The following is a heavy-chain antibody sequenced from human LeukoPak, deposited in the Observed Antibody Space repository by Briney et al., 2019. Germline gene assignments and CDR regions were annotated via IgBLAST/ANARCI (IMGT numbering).Heavy chain of an antibody. D-gene: IGHD3-22*01. CDR3: ARAISGYYYGGYFDY. CDR1: GFTFSSYA. J-gene: IGHJ4*02. V-gene: IGHV3-23*01. CDR2: ISDSGTSA. Sequence: GGSLRLSCAASGFTFSSYAMGWVRQAPGKGLEWVSGISDSGTSAYYADSVKGRFTVSRDNSKNTLYLQMNSLRAEDTAVYYCARAISGYYYGGYFDYWGQGTLVTVSS.